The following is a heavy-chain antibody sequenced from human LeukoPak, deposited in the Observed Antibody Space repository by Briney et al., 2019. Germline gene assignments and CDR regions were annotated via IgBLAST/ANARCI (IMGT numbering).Heavy chain of an antibody. J-gene: IGHJ4*02. D-gene: IGHD3-3*01. CDR2: IYYSGST. V-gene: IGHV4-61*01. CDR3: ARDFAPYYFDY. CDR1: GGSSSSSNYY. Sequence: SETLSLTCTVSGGSSSSSNYYWDWIRQPPGKGLEWIGYIYYSGSTNYNPSLESRVTISVDTSKDQFSLKLNSVTAADTAVYYCARDFAPYYFDYWGQGTLVTVSS.